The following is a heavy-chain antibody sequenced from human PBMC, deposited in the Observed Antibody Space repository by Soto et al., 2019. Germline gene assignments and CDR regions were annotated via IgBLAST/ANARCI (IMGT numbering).Heavy chain of an antibody. CDR1: GYTFTGYY. CDR2: INPNSGGT. V-gene: IGHV1-2*04. D-gene: IGHD3-16*02. J-gene: IGHJ6*02. CDR3: ARGRRIMITFGGVIVMSYYGMDV. Sequence: GGSVKVCFKASGYTFTGYYMHLVRQAPGQGLEWIAPINPNSGGTNYAHKFQVWVTMTRDTSISTAYMELSRLRSDDTAVYYCARGRRIMITFGGVIVMSYYGMDVWGQGTTVTVSS.